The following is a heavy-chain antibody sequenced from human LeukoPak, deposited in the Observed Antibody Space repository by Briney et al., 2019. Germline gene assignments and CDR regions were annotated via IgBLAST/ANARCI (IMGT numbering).Heavy chain of an antibody. D-gene: IGHD6-13*01. J-gene: IGHJ4*02. CDR1: GFTFSSYS. CDR3: ARGVDY. CDR2: ISSSSSYI. Sequence: GGSLRLSCAVSGFTFSSYSMNWVRHGPGQGLGWVSSISSSSSYIYYGDSVKGRFTIYRDHAKNSVYVQMNSLRGEDTGVYYCARGVDYWGQGTLVTVSS. V-gene: IGHV3-21*01.